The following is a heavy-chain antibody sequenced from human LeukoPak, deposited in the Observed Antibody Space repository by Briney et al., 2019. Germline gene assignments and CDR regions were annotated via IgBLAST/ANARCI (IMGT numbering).Heavy chain of an antibody. Sequence: GSLRLSCAASGFTFSSYAMHWVRQAPGKGLEWVAVISYDGSNKYYADSVKGRFTISRDNSKNTLYLQMNSLRAEDTAVYYCAREPIPGTRAFDIWGQGTMVTVSS. V-gene: IGHV3-30-3*01. CDR1: GFTFSSYA. D-gene: IGHD3-10*01. J-gene: IGHJ3*02. CDR2: ISYDGSNK. CDR3: AREPIPGTRAFDI.